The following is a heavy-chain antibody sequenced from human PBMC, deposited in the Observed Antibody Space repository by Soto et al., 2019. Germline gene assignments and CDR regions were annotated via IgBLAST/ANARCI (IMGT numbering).Heavy chain of an antibody. D-gene: IGHD6-13*01. CDR2: ISYDGSNK. J-gene: IGHJ5*02. CDR1: GFTFSSYA. Sequence: GGSLRLSCAASGFTFSSYAMHWVRQAPGKGLEWVAVISYDGSNKYYEESVKGRFTISRDNSKNTLYLQMNSLRAEDTAVYYCARGVAAAGPSINNWFDPWGQGTLVTVSS. CDR3: ARGVAAAGPSINNWFDP. V-gene: IGHV3-30-3*01.